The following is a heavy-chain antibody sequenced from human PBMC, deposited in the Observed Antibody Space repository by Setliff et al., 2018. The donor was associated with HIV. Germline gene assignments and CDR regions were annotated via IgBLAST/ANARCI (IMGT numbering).Heavy chain of an antibody. Sequence: GASVKVSCKCSGGTFSSHAVTWVRQAPRQGLEWMGTIMSMFGTANYAQKFQGRVTNTADDSTNTAYMELSSLRPEDTAVYYCARGGTSDLWVPASWGQGTLVTVSS. CDR2: IMSMFGTA. CDR1: GGTFSSHA. V-gene: IGHV1-69*13. J-gene: IGHJ5*02. D-gene: IGHD3-16*01. CDR3: ARGGTSDLWVPAS.